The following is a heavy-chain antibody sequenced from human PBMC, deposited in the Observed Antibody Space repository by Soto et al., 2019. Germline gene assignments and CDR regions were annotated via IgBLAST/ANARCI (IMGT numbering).Heavy chain of an antibody. J-gene: IGHJ4*02. D-gene: IGHD2-21*02. Sequence: ASVKVSCKASGYSFTSYGISWVRQAPGQGLEWMGWISAYNGNTNYAQKLQGRVTMTTDTSTSTAYMELRSLRSDDTAVYYCARDKDCGGDCPHPSLXDYWGQGTLVTVSS. CDR3: ARDKDCGGDCPHPSLXDY. CDR2: ISAYNGNT. V-gene: IGHV1-18*01. CDR1: GYSFTSYG.